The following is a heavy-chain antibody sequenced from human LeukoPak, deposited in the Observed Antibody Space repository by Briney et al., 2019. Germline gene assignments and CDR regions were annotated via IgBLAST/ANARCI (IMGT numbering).Heavy chain of an antibody. CDR2: IYTSGST. J-gene: IGHJ3*02. V-gene: IGHV4-4*07. D-gene: IGHD3-10*01. CDR1: GGSISSYY. Sequence: SETLSLTCTVSGGSISSYYWSWIRQPAGKGLEWIGRIYTSGSTNYNPSLKSRVTISVDTSKNQFSLKLSSVTAADTAVYYCAREPHYYGSVYYAFDIWGQGTMVTVSS. CDR3: AREPHYYGSVYYAFDI.